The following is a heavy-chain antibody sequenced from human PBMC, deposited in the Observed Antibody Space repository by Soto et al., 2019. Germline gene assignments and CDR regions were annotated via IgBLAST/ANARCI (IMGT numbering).Heavy chain of an antibody. J-gene: IGHJ5*02. Sequence: GGSLRLSCAPSGFSAKDAWLYWARQPPGTGLEWVGRIKSKADGGAIDRAAPVKGSFHISRDDEQNKVFYQIHSLKREDTAVYFCTRFSCVTSACNHWFDPWGQGDAVTVSS. CDR1: GFSAKDAW. CDR2: IKSKADGGAI. CDR3: TRFSCVTSACNHWFDP. V-gene: IGHV3-15*05. D-gene: IGHD3-10*01.